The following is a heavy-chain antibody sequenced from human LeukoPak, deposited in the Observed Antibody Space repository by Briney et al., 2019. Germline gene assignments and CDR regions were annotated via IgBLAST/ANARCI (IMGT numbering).Heavy chain of an antibody. J-gene: IGHJ5*02. Sequence: SETLSLTCTVSGGSISSSSYYWGWIRQPPGKGLEWIGSVYYSGSTYYNPSLKSRVTISVDTSKNQFSLKLSSVTAADTAVYYCARHVGFCSTTSCYPWFDPWGQGTLVTVSS. CDR1: GGSISSSSYY. CDR3: ARHVGFCSTTSCYPWFDP. D-gene: IGHD2-2*01. V-gene: IGHV4-39*01. CDR2: VYYSGST.